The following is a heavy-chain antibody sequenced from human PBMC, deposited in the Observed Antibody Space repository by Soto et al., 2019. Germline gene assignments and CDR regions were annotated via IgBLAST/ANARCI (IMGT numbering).Heavy chain of an antibody. V-gene: IGHV1-58*02. Sequence: QMQLVQSGPEVKKPGTSVKVFCKASGFDFGSFGIQWLRQSHGQGFEWIGWIVVGTGNTNYAPNFQGRVTITRDMSTNTAYMDLTNLRSDDTAVYFCSMDRPDIAIGWPVWGQGTTVAVSS. CDR2: IVVGTGNT. CDR1: GFDFGSFG. CDR3: SMDRPDIAIGWPV. J-gene: IGHJ6*02. D-gene: IGHD2-15*01.